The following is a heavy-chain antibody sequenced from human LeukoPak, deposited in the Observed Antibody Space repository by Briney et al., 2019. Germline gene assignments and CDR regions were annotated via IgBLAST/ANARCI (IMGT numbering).Heavy chain of an antibody. CDR3: KAMGEEDY. CDR1: GGSISSSSYY. D-gene: IGHD5-18*01. V-gene: IGHV4-39*07. Sequence: PSETLSLTCTVSGGSISSSSYYWGWIRQPPGKGLEWIGSIYYSGSTYYNPSLKSRVTISVDTSKNQFSLKLSSVTAADTAVYYCKAMGEEDYWGQGTLVTVSS. CDR2: IYYSGST. J-gene: IGHJ4*02.